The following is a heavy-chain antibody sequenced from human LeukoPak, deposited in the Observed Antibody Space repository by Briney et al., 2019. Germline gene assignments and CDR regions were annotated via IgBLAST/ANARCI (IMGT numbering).Heavy chain of an antibody. CDR1: RGSISSSSHY. D-gene: IGHD3-3*01. J-gene: IGHJ4*02. Sequence: SETLSLTCTVSRGSISSSSHYWVWIRQPPGKGLEWIGTIYYSGSTYYNPSLKSRVTISVDTSKNQFSLKLSSVTAADTAVYYCATELRFLEWSDFDYWGQGTLVTVSS. CDR3: ATELRFLEWSDFDY. CDR2: IYYSGST. V-gene: IGHV4-39*01.